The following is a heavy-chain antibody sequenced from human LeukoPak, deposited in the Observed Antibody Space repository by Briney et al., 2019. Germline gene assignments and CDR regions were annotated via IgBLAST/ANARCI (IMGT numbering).Heavy chain of an antibody. V-gene: IGHV4-59*01. CDR1: GGSISSYY. D-gene: IGHD3-10*01. CDR3: AREARDYFDY. CDR2: IYYSGST. J-gene: IGHJ4*02. Sequence: SETLSLTCTVSGGSISSYYWSWIRQPPGKGLEWSGYIYYSGSTNYNPSLKSRVTISVDTYKNQFSLKLSSVTAADTAVYYCAREARDYFDYWGQGTLVTVSS.